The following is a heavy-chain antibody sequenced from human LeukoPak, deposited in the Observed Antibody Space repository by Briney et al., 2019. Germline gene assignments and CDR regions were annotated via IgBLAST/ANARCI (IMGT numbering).Heavy chain of an antibody. V-gene: IGHV3-21*01. Sequence: GGSLRLSCAASGFTFSSYSMNWVRQAPGKGLEWVSSISSSSSYIYYADSVKGRFTISRDNAKNSLYLQMNSLRAEDTAVYYCARLGPDGYNDAFDYWGQGTLVTVSS. CDR1: GFTFSSYS. J-gene: IGHJ4*02. CDR2: ISSSSSYI. CDR3: ARLGPDGYNDAFDY. D-gene: IGHD5-24*01.